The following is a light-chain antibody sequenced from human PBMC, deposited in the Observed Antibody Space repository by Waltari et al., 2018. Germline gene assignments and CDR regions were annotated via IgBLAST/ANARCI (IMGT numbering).Light chain of an antibody. V-gene: IGKV1-39*01. CDR3: QQTYGSPPT. CDR2: ASS. Sequence: DIQMTQSPSSLSASVGDRVTITCRASQSISTYLHWYQQTPGKAPKLLVYASSNFQTGVSSRFSGSGSGTYFTLTISSLEPEDFATYYCQQTYGSPPTFGPGTKVDI. CDR1: QSISTY. J-gene: IGKJ3*01.